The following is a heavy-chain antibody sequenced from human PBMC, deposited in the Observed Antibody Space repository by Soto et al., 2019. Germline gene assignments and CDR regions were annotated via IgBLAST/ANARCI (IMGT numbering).Heavy chain of an antibody. J-gene: IGHJ4*02. Sequence: GGSLRLSCAASGFTFSIHAMSWVRQAPGKGLEWVSAINGGSSSRYYADSVKGRFTISRDNSKNTLYLQMNSLRAEDTAVYYCAKKRQIDFDFWGQGTLVTVSS. CDR3: AKKRQIDFDF. CDR1: GFTFSIHA. V-gene: IGHV3-23*01. CDR2: INGGSSSR. D-gene: IGHD3-22*01.